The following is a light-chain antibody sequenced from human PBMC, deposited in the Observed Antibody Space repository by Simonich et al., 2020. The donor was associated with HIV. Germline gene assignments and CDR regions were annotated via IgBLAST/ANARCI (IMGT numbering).Light chain of an antibody. J-gene: IGLJ3*02. CDR1: SSDVGGYNY. V-gene: IGLV2-23*01. Sequence: QSALTQPVSVSGSPGQSITISCPGTSSDVGGYNYVSWYQQHQAKAPKLMIYEGNKRPSGVSNRFSGSKAGNMASLTISGLQAEDEADYYCCSYAGSSTWVFGGGTKLTVL. CDR3: CSYAGSSTWV. CDR2: EGN.